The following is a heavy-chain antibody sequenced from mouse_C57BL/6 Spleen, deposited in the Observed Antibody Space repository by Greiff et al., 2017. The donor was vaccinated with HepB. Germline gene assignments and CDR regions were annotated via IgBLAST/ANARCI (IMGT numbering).Heavy chain of an antibody. J-gene: IGHJ4*01. Sequence: VQLQQPGAELVMPGASVKLSCKASGYTFTSYWMHWVKQRPGQGLEWIGEIDPSDSYTNYNQKFKGKSTLTVDTSSSTAYMQLSSLTSEDSAVYYCARGGDYAMDYWGQGTSVTVSS. CDR2: IDPSDSYT. CDR3: ARGGDYAMDY. CDR1: GYTFTSYW. V-gene: IGHV1-69*01.